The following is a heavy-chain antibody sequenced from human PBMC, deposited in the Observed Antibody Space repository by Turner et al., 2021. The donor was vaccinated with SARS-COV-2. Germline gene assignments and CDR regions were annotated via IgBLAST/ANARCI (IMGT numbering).Heavy chain of an antibody. CDR2: ITSKADGGRT. J-gene: IGHJ4*02. CDR1: GFTFGNYA. Sequence: EVHLVESGGGLVQPGRSLRLSCSGSGFTFGNYAMTWVRQAPGKELELVGFITSKADGGRTEYAAAGKGRITMSRNDSNTNAEQQMNSLKPEDTTVYYGARDSWQLVKERFDFWGQGTLVTVSS. D-gene: IGHD6-13*01. CDR3: ARDSWQLVKERFDF. V-gene: IGHV3-49*04.